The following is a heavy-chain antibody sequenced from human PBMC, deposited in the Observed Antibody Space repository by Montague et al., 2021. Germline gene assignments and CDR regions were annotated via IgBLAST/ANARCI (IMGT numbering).Heavy chain of an antibody. CDR3: ARDRAAAGA. CDR2: INEDGSEI. V-gene: IGHV3-7*01. CDR1: GITFDYYW. D-gene: IGHD6-13*01. J-gene: IGHJ4*03. Sequence: SLRLSCAAPGITFDYYWMSWVRQAPGKGLEWVAYINEDGSEINYVDSVRGRFSISRDNTKNSLYLHMNSLRAEDTAVYYCARDRAAAGAWGHGTMVIVSS.